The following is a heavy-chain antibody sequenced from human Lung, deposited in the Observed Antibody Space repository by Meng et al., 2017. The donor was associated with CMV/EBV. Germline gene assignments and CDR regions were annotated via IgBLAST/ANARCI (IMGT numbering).Heavy chain of an antibody. Sequence: SETLSLXXTVSGYSISSGYYWGWIRQPPGKGLEWIGTIYRGGTTYYNSPLKSRVTISVDTSKNQFSLKMSSVTAADTAVYYCAILLWGTSVPNGTPWGQRTLVTVSS. J-gene: IGHJ4*02. CDR3: AILLWGTSVPNGTP. CDR2: IYRGGTT. CDR1: GYSISSGYY. D-gene: IGHD4-17*01. V-gene: IGHV4-38-2*02.